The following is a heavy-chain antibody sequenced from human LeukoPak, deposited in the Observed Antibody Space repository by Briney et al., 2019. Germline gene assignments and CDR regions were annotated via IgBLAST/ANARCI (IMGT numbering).Heavy chain of an antibody. CDR2: ISYDGSNK. CDR3: ARDADYYDSSGYYPV. Sequence: GGSLRLSCAASGFTFSNYAIHWVRQAPGKGLEWVAVISYDGSNKYYADSVKGRFTISRDNSKNTLYLQMNSLRAEDTAVYYCARDADYYDSSGYYPVWGQGTLVTVSS. CDR1: GFTFSNYA. J-gene: IGHJ4*02. D-gene: IGHD3-22*01. V-gene: IGHV3-30-3*01.